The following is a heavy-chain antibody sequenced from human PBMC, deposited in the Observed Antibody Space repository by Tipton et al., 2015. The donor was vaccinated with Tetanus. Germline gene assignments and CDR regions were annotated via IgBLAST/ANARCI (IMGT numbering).Heavy chain of an antibody. V-gene: IGHV3-48*02. Sequence: SLRLSCVVSGFSFRSFAMNWVRQAPGKGLEWVAHISMSGTTIYYDDSVKGRFTISRDNARNSLYLQMSSLRDDDTAMYFCARDPSPIVGSIGGYGFDDWGQGTLVTVSS. CDR2: ISMSGTTI. D-gene: IGHD1-26*01. J-gene: IGHJ4*02. CDR1: GFSFRSFA. CDR3: ARDPSPIVGSIGGYGFDD.